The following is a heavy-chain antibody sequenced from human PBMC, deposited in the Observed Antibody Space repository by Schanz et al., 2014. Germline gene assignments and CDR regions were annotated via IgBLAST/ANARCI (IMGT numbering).Heavy chain of an antibody. Sequence: VQLVDSGGGLVKPGGSLRLSCTASGFPFSDHFMAWIRQPPGKGLEWVANIKKDGSEKYYVDSVKGRFTISRDNSKNTLYLQMNSLRAEDTAVYYCAKGRFGELSAFDIWGQGTMVTVSS. D-gene: IGHD3-10*01. CDR2: IKKDGSEK. CDR1: GFPFSDHF. CDR3: AKGRFGELSAFDI. J-gene: IGHJ3*02. V-gene: IGHV3-7*03.